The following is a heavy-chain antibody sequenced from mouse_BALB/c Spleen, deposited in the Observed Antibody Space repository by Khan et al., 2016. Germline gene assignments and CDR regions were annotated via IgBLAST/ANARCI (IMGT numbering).Heavy chain of an antibody. J-gene: IGHJ1*01. CDR2: INTYTGEP. V-gene: IGHV9-1*02. CDR3: ARTYYSYWYFDG. D-gene: IGHD2-12*01. CDR1: GYTFTNYG. Sequence: QIQLVQSGPELKKPGETVKISCKASGYTFTNYGMNWVKQAPGKGLKWMGWINTYTGEPTYADDFKGRFAFSLETSASTAYLQINNLKNEDMATYFCARTYYSYWYFDGWGAGTTVTVSS.